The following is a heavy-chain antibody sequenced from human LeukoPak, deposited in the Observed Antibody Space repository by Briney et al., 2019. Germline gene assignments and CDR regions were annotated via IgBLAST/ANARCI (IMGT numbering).Heavy chain of an antibody. CDR2: IYHSGST. V-gene: IGHV4-38-2*01. CDR1: GYSISSGYY. CDR3: ARTGGLDY. J-gene: IGHJ4*02. Sequence: SETLSLTCAVSGYSISSGYYWGWIRQPPGKGLEWIGSIYHSGSTYYNPSLKSRVTISVDTSKNQFSLKLSSVTAADTAVCYCARTGGLDYWGQGTLVTVSS. D-gene: IGHD2-15*01.